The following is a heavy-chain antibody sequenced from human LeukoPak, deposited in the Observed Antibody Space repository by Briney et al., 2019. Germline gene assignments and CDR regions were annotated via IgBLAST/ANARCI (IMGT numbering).Heavy chain of an antibody. CDR3: ARGWGIVVVVAAFDY. D-gene: IGHD2-15*01. CDR1: GGSISSYY. V-gene: IGHV4-39*07. CDR2: IYYSGST. J-gene: IGHJ4*02. Sequence: SETLSLTCTVSGGSISSYYWGWIRQPPGEGLEWIGSIYYSGSTNYNTSLKSRVTISVDTSKNQFSLKLSSVTAADTAVYYCARGWGIVVVVAAFDYWGQGTLVTVSS.